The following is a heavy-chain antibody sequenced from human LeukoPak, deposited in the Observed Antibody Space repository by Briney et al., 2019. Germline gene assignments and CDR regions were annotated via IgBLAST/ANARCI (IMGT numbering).Heavy chain of an antibody. J-gene: IGHJ4*02. CDR3: ARRYCSSFACFSPLDY. Sequence: GESLKISCKRSGYTYTNYWIGWVRRMPGKGLEWMGTIYPSDSTTRYSPSFQGQATISADKSFSTAYLQWSSLKASDTGMYYCARRYCSSFACFSPLDYWGQGTLVTVSS. V-gene: IGHV5-51*01. CDR1: GYTYTNYW. D-gene: IGHD2-2*01. CDR2: IYPSDSTT.